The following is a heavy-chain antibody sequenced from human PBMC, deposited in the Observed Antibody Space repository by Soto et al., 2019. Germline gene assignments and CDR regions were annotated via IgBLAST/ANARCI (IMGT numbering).Heavy chain of an antibody. D-gene: IGHD6-19*01. Sequence: QVQLVQSGAEVKKPGSSVKVSCKTSGGTFSSNDLSWVRQAPGQGLEWMGGIIPVFETANYAQKFRGRVTITADESTSTVYMEMSSLRSEDTAVYYCARQYRSGWYAYWGRGTLVTVSS. J-gene: IGHJ4*02. CDR1: GGTFSSND. CDR2: IIPVFETA. V-gene: IGHV1-69*01. CDR3: ARQYRSGWYAY.